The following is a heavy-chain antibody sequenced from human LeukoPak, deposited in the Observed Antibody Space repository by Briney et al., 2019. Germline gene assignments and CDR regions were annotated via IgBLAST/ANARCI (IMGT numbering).Heavy chain of an antibody. CDR1: GFTFSSYV. Sequence: HSGGSLRLSCAASGFTFSSYVMSWVRQAPGKGLEWVSTISTSGDTYYADSVKGRFTISRDNSKNTLYLQMSSLRAEDTAVYYCAKDRSGGGVEDYWGQGTLVTVSS. V-gene: IGHV3-23*01. D-gene: IGHD6-25*01. J-gene: IGHJ4*02. CDR2: ISTSGDT. CDR3: AKDRSGGGVEDY.